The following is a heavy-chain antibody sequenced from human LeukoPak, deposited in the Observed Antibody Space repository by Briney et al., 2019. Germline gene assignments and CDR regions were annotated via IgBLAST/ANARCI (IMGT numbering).Heavy chain of an antibody. D-gene: IGHD3-10*01. CDR2: INPSGGST. Sequence: ASVKVSCKASGYTFTSYYMHWGRQAPGQGLEWMGIINPSGGSTSYAQKFQGRVTMTRDTSTSTVYMELSSLRSEDTAVYYCARDNVLLWFGESKPGSWFDPWGQGTLVTVSS. V-gene: IGHV1-46*01. J-gene: IGHJ5*02. CDR1: GYTFTSYY. CDR3: ARDNVLLWFGESKPGSWFDP.